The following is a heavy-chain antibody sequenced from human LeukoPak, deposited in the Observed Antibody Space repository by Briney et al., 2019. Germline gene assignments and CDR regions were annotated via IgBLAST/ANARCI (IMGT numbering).Heavy chain of an antibody. D-gene: IGHD6-6*01. CDR1: GDTFTNYD. CDR2: MNPNSGNT. CDR3: ARSSSSSFDAFDI. Sequence: ASVKVSCKASGDTFTNYDINWVRQATGQGLEWMGWMNPNSGNTGYAQKFQGRVTITADESTSTAYVELSSLRSEDTAVYYCARSSSSSFDAFDIWGQGTMVTVSS. J-gene: IGHJ3*02. V-gene: IGHV1-8*03.